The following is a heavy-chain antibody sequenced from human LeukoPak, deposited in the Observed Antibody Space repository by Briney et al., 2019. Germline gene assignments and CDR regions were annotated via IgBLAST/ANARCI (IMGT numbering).Heavy chain of an antibody. V-gene: IGHV3-23*01. CDR3: AKEPDYYDTY. D-gene: IGHD3-22*01. CDR2: ISGSGGST. Sequence: GGSLRLSCAASGFTFSSCAMSWVRQAPGKGLECVSLISGSGGSTYYADSVKGRFAISRDNSKNTLYLQMNSLRAEGTAVYYCAKEPDYYDTYWGQGTLVTVSS. CDR1: GFTFSSCA. J-gene: IGHJ4*02.